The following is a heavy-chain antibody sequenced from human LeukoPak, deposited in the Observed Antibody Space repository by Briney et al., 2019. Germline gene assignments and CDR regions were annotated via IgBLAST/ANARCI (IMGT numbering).Heavy chain of an antibody. CDR1: GGSFSGYY. Sequence: SETLSLTCAVYGGSFSGYYWSWIRQPPGKWLEWIGEINHSGSTNYNPSLKSRVTISVDTSKNQFSLKLSSVTAADTAVYYCARARNPSSSGWGCWFDPWGQGTLVTVSS. CDR2: INHSGST. J-gene: IGHJ5*02. CDR3: ARARNPSSSGWGCWFDP. V-gene: IGHV4-34*01. D-gene: IGHD6-6*01.